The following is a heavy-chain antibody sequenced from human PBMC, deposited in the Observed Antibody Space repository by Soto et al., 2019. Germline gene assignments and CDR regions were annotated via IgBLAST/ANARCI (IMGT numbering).Heavy chain of an antibody. D-gene: IGHD5-12*01. Sequence: SETLSLTCTVSGGSISSSSYYWGWIRQPPGKGLEWIGSIYYSGSTYYNPSLKSRVTISVDTSKNQFSLKMSCVTAADSAVYYCAWRRLRESYYYYMDVWGKGTTVTVSS. CDR3: AWRRLRESYYYYMDV. J-gene: IGHJ6*03. CDR1: GGSISSSSYY. CDR2: IYYSGST. V-gene: IGHV4-39*01.